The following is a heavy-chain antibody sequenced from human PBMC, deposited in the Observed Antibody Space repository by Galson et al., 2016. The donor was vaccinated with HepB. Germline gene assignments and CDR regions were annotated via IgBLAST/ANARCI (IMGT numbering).Heavy chain of an antibody. CDR1: GGSFRGFY. V-gene: IGHV4-34*01. CDR2: MDHSGRS. J-gene: IGHJ3*02. Sequence: ETLSLTCAVHGGSFRGFYWTWIRQSPGKGLERIGEMDHSGRSNYNPSLKSRVTILVETSKNQFSLKMNSVTAADTALYYCVQGPRNVDVGVAATPIQIDAFDIWAQGTMVIVSS. CDR3: VQGPRNVDVGVAATPIQIDAFDI. D-gene: IGHD2-15*01.